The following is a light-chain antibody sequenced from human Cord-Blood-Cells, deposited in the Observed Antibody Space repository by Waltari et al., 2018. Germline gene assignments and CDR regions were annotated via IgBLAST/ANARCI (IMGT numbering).Light chain of an antibody. Sequence: DIVMTQTPLSLSVTPGQPASISCKSSQSLLHSDGTTYLYWYLQKPGQSPQLLIYEVSSRVSGVPDRCSGSGSGTDFTLKISRVEAEDVGVYYCMQSIQLPWTFGQGTKVEIK. J-gene: IGKJ1*01. CDR1: QSLLHSDGTTY. CDR2: EVS. CDR3: MQSIQLPWT. V-gene: IGKV2D-29*02.